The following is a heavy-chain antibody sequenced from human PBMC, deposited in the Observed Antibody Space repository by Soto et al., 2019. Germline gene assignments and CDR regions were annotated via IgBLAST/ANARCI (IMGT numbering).Heavy chain of an antibody. CDR3: ARASPQPEPYDFDY. J-gene: IGHJ4*02. Sequence: SETLSLTCTVSGDSISSGDYYWSWIRQPPGKGLEWIGLIYYSGSTHYNPSPKSRLIISVNTSKNQFSLKLTSATAADTAVYYCARASPQPEPYDFDYWGQGILVTVSS. V-gene: IGHV4-30-4*01. CDR1: GDSISSGDYY. D-gene: IGHD3-16*01. CDR2: IYYSGST.